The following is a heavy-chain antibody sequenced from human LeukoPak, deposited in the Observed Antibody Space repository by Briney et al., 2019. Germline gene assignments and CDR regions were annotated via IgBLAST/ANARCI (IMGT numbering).Heavy chain of an antibody. Sequence: PGGSLRLSCAASGFTFNRYAMTWVRQAPGQGLDWVSTISPSGSTYHADPVKGRFTISRDTSKNTLYLQMNSLRAEDTALYSCAKDSRTGSPRAFDSWGQGTLVIVSS. CDR2: ISPSGST. CDR3: AKDSRTGSPRAFDS. D-gene: IGHD1-26*01. J-gene: IGHJ4*02. CDR1: GFTFNRYA. V-gene: IGHV3-23*01.